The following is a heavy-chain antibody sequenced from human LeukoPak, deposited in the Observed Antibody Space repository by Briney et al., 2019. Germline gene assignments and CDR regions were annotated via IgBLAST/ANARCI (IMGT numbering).Heavy chain of an antibody. Sequence: SETLSLTCAVSDDSFSSHYWTWVRQPPGKGLEWIGYISYIGSTNYNPSLKSRVTISIDTSRNQFSLRLSSVTAADTAVYYCARDLVTVTKGFDIWGLGTMVSVPS. CDR2: ISYIGST. J-gene: IGHJ3*02. CDR1: DDSFSSHY. V-gene: IGHV4-59*11. D-gene: IGHD4-17*01. CDR3: ARDLVTVTKGFDI.